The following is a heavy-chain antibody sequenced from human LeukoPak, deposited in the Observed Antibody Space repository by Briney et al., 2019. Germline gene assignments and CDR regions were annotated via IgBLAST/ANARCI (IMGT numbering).Heavy chain of an antibody. CDR1: GYTFNNFW. CDR2: IYPDDSDT. Sequence: GESLKISCKGSGYTFNNFWIAWVRQMPGKGLEWMGIIYPDDSDTRYSQSFQGQVTISADKSISTAYLQWSSLKASDTAIYYCARPRKTPYGDASDFDSWGQGTLVTVSS. J-gene: IGHJ4*02. V-gene: IGHV5-51*01. D-gene: IGHD3-10*01. CDR3: ARPRKTPYGDASDFDS.